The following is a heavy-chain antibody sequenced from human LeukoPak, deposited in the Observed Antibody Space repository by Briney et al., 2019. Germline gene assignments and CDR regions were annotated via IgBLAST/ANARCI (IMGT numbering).Heavy chain of an antibody. V-gene: IGHV3-43*02. CDR2: ISGDGGST. CDR1: GFTFSDYG. J-gene: IGHJ3*02. CDR3: AKLVDAELGAFDI. Sequence: GGSLRLSCAASGFTFSDYGIHWVRQAPGKGLEWVSLISGDGGSTYYADSVKGRFTISRDNSKNSLYLQMNSLRTEDTALYYCAKLVDAELGAFDIWGQGTMVTVSS. D-gene: IGHD1-14*01.